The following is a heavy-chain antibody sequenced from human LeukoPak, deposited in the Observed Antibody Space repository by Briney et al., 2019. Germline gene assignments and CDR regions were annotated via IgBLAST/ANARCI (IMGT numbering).Heavy chain of an antibody. J-gene: IGHJ6*02. CDR3: ARDWAGYYDGGGYYYYYGMDV. Sequence: GGPLRLSCAASGFIVSSSYMSWVRQAPGKGLEWVSVIYSGGSTYYADSVKGRFTISRDNSKNTLYLQMNSLRAEDTAVYYCARDWAGYYDGGGYYYYYGMDVWGQGTTVTVSS. V-gene: IGHV3-66*01. CDR1: GFIVSSSY. D-gene: IGHD3-22*01. CDR2: IYSGGST.